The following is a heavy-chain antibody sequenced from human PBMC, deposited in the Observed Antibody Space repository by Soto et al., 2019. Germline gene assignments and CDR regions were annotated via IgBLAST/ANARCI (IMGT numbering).Heavy chain of an antibody. CDR2: IIPIFGTA. CDR1: GGTFSSYA. J-gene: IGHJ4*02. V-gene: IGHV1-69*13. D-gene: IGHD2-15*01. CDR3: ATEGAATPFDY. Sequence: SVKVSCKASGGTFSSYAISWVRQAPGQGLEWMGGIIPIFGTANYAQKFQGRVTITADESTGTAYMGLSSLRSEDTAVYYCATEGAATPFDYWGQGTLVTVSS.